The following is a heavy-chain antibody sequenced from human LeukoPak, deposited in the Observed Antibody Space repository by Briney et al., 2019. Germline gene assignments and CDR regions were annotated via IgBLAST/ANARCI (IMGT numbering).Heavy chain of an antibody. CDR1: GGSIRSSYYY. Sequence: PSETLSLTCTVSGGSIRSSYYYWGWIRQPPGKGLEWIGSIYDSGSTYYNPSLKSRVTISVDTSKNQFSLKLSSVTAADTAVYYCARDYTDSTVTTPEGGYYYYGMDVWGQGTTVTVSS. J-gene: IGHJ6*02. D-gene: IGHD4-4*01. CDR2: IYDSGST. V-gene: IGHV4-39*07. CDR3: ARDYTDSTVTTPEGGYYYYGMDV.